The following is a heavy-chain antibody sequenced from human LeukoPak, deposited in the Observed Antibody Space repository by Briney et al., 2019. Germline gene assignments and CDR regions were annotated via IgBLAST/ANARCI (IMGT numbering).Heavy chain of an antibody. J-gene: IGHJ4*02. CDR2: IYYSGST. CDR3: ARDAVVAAGFDY. D-gene: IGHD2-15*01. V-gene: IGHV4-39*07. Sequence: SETLSLTCTVSGGSISSSSYYWGWIRQPPGKGLEWIGSIYYSGSTYYNPSLKSRVTISVDTSKNQFSLKLSSVTAADTAVYYCARDAVVAAGFDYWGQGTLVTVSS. CDR1: GGSISSSSYY.